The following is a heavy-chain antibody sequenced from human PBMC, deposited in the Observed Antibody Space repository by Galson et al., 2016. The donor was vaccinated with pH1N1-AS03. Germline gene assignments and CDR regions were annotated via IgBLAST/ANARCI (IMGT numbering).Heavy chain of an antibody. CDR1: GDSINSGNYY. V-gene: IGHV4-61*02. Sequence: TLSLTCTVSGDSINSGNYYWSWIRQPAGKGLEWIGRIHSSGSTDYNSSLKSRVTISVDTSNNEFSLKLSSVTAADTAVYYCARDFGAAGPEDSWGPGTLVTISS. CDR2: IHSSGST. CDR3: ARDFGAAGPEDS. J-gene: IGHJ4*02. D-gene: IGHD3-3*01.